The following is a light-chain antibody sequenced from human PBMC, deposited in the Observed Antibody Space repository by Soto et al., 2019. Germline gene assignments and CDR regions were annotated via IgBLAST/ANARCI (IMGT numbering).Light chain of an antibody. CDR3: QHYNSYSEA. V-gene: IGKV3-11*01. Sequence: EIVLTPSPATLSLSAGERATHSCRASQSVSSYLAWYQQKPGQAPRLLIYDASNRATGVPARFSGSGSGTDFTLTISSLQPDDFATYYCQHYNSYSEAFGQGTKVDI. CDR1: QSVSSY. CDR2: DAS. J-gene: IGKJ1*01.